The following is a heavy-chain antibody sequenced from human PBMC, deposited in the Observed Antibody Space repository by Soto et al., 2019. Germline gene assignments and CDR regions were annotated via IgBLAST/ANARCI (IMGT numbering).Heavy chain of an antibody. J-gene: IGHJ4*02. V-gene: IGHV1-69*01. CDR1: GGTFSSYA. CDR2: SITIFGTA. D-gene: IGHD6-6*01. Sequence: QVQLVQSGAEVKKPGSSVKVSCKASGGTFSSYAISWVRQAPGQGLEWMGGSITIFGTANYAQKFQGRVTITAVQYTRTAYMELRRLRSEDTAVYFCATLSSSSSDIDYSGQGTLVTVSS. CDR3: ATLSSSSSDIDY.